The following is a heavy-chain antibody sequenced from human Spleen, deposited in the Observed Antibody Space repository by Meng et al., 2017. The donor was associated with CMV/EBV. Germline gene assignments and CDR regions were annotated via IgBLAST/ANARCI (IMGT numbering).Heavy chain of an antibody. CDR3: ARPIINSGSYYGLDY. J-gene: IGHJ4*02. CDR1: GGTFSSYS. V-gene: IGHV1-69*02. D-gene: IGHD1-26*01. CDR2: IMPILGIT. Sequence: SVKVSCKASGGTFSSYSFNWVRQAPGQGREWVGRIMPILGITNYEQKYQGRVMITADESTSTTYLELSSLRSEDTAVYYCARPIINSGSYYGLDYWGQGTMVTVSS.